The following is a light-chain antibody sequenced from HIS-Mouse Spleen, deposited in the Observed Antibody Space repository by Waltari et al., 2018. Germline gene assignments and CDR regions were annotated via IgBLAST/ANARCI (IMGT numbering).Light chain of an antibody. Sequence: QSALTQPASVSGSPGQSTTISCTGTSSDVGGYNYVSWYQQHPGKAPQLMIYEVSNRPSGVSNRFSGSKSGNTASLTISGLQAEDEADYYCSSYTSSSTWVFGGGTKLTVL. J-gene: IGLJ3*02. CDR2: EVS. V-gene: IGLV2-14*01. CDR3: SSYTSSSTWV. CDR1: SSDVGGYNY.